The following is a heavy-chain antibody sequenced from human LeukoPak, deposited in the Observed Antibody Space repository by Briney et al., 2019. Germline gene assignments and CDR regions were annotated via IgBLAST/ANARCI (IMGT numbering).Heavy chain of an antibody. CDR3: ARGQPGVAAAGNLDY. J-gene: IGHJ4*02. CDR2: ISGSGGST. CDR1: GFTFSSYA. D-gene: IGHD6-13*01. V-gene: IGHV3-23*01. Sequence: PGGSLRLSCAASGFTFSSYAMTWVRQAPGKGLEWVSAISGSGGSTYYADSVKGRFTISRDNSKNTLYLQMNSLRAEDTAVYYCARGQPGVAAAGNLDYWGQGTLVTVSS.